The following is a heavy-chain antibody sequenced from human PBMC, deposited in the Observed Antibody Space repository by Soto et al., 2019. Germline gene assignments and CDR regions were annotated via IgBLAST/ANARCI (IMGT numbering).Heavy chain of an antibody. CDR2: IIPILGIA. Sequence: GASVKVSCKASGGTFSSYTISWVRQAPGQGLEWMGRIIPILGIANYAQKFQGRVTITADKSTSTAYMELSSLRSEDTAVYYCANTIQGIAAAAQPYNWFDPWGQGTLVTVSS. CDR1: GGTFSSYT. J-gene: IGHJ5*02. D-gene: IGHD6-13*01. CDR3: ANTIQGIAAAAQPYNWFDP. V-gene: IGHV1-69*02.